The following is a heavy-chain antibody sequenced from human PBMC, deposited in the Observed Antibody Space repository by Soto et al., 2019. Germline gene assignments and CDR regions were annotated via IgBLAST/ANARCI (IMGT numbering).Heavy chain of an antibody. Sequence: EVQLVESGGGLVQPGRSLRLSCAASGFTFDDYAMHWVRQAPGKGLEWVSGISWNSGSIGYADSVKGRFTISRDNAKNSLYLQMNSLRAEDTALYYCAKDPVISMGVGTEPMDVWGKGTTVTVSS. CDR3: AKDPVISMGVGTEPMDV. J-gene: IGHJ6*04. D-gene: IGHD3-16*01. V-gene: IGHV3-9*01. CDR2: ISWNSGSI. CDR1: GFTFDDYA.